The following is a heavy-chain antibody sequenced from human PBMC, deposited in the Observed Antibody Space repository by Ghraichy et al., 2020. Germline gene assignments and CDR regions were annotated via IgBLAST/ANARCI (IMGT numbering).Heavy chain of an antibody. J-gene: IGHJ4*02. CDR1: GYTFANYV. V-gene: IGHV1-18*04. D-gene: IGHD6-19*01. CDR3: ARGMGQWLAAPYDH. CDR2: ISTHKHNT. Sequence: ASVKVSCKASGYTFANYVITWVRQAPGQGFEWMGWISTHKHNTDYAQKLQGRVTMTTDTSTSTAYMELRSLRSDDTAVYYCARGMGQWLAAPYDHWGQGTQVTVSS.